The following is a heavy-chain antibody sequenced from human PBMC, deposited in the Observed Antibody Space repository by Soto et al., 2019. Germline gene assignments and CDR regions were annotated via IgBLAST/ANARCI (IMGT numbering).Heavy chain of an antibody. D-gene: IGHD3-16*01. J-gene: IGHJ6*02. CDR1: GYTFTRSG. CDR2: INGYNGNT. CDR3: ARMGDVPYYYYGMDV. Sequence: QVQLVQSGAEVKKPGASVKVSCKASGYTFTRSGISWVRQAPGQGREWMGWINGYNGNTNYAQKCQGRIAMATDTPTSTAYMELRSLRSDDTAVYYCARMGDVPYYYYGMDVGGQGTTVIVSS. V-gene: IGHV1-18*01.